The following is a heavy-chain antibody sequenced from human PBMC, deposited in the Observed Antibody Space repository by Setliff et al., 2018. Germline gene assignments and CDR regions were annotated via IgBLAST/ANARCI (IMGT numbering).Heavy chain of an antibody. Sequence: EPLSLTCTVSGGSISSSSYYWGWIRQPPGKGLEWIGSIHYSGSTYYNPSLKSRVTISIDTSKNQFSLKLSSVTAADTAVYYCARGGDSGSYFLANHDAFDIWGQGTMVTVSS. D-gene: IGHD1-26*01. CDR1: GGSISSSSYY. CDR3: ARGGDSGSYFLANHDAFDI. CDR2: IHYSGST. V-gene: IGHV4-39*07. J-gene: IGHJ3*02.